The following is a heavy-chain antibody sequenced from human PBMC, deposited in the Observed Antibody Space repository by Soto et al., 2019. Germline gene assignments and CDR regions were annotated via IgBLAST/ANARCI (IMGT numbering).Heavy chain of an antibody. CDR1: GYTFTSYY. CDR3: ARGNYDFWSGYTPPTVVGFNWFDP. J-gene: IGHJ5*02. D-gene: IGHD3-3*01. V-gene: IGHV1-46*03. Sequence: GASVKVSCKASGYTFTSYYMHWVRQAPGQGLEWMGIINPSGGSTSYAQKFQGRVTMTRDTSTSTVYMELSSLRSEDTAVYYCARGNYDFWSGYTPPTVVGFNWFDPRGPGTLVTVS. CDR2: INPSGGST.